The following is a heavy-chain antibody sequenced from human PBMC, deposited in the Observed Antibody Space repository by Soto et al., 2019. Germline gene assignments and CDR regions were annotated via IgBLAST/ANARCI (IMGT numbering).Heavy chain of an antibody. CDR1: GFTFSSYS. Sequence: ESGGGLVKPGGSLRLSCAASGFTFSSYSLNWVRQAPGKGLEWVSSITSSSSYIYYADSLKGRFTISRDNAKNSLYLQMNSLGAEDTAVYYCARGGLPYYFDYWGQGTLVTVFS. D-gene: IGHD1-26*01. J-gene: IGHJ4*02. CDR3: ARGGLPYYFDY. CDR2: ITSSSSYI. V-gene: IGHV3-21*01.